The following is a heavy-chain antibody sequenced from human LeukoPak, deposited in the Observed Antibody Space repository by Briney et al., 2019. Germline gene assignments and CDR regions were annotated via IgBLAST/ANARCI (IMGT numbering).Heavy chain of an antibody. CDR2: IYPGDSNT. D-gene: IGHD5-12*01. J-gene: IGHJ5*02. CDR1: GYRFTSYW. CDR3: ASRLISGYDYMGAFDH. Sequence: GASLKISCKGSGYRFTSYWIGWVRQMPGKGPEWMGIIYPGDSNTRYSPSFQGQVTISSDKSISTPSLQLSSLKASDTAMYYCASRLISGYDYMGAFDHWGQGPLVTVSS. V-gene: IGHV5-51*01.